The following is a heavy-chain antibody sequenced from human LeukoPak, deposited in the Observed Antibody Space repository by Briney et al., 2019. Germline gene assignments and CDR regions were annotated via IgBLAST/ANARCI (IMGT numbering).Heavy chain of an antibody. CDR1: GFTSSSYG. CDR2: ISYDGSNK. CDR3: AKDGGSSGWYFDY. Sequence: GGSLRLSCAASGFTSSSYGMHWVRQAPGKGLEWVAVISYDGSNKYYADSVKGRFTISRDNSKNTPYLQMNSLRAEDTAVYYCAKDGGSSGWYFDYWGQGTLVTVSS. D-gene: IGHD6-19*01. V-gene: IGHV3-30*18. J-gene: IGHJ4*02.